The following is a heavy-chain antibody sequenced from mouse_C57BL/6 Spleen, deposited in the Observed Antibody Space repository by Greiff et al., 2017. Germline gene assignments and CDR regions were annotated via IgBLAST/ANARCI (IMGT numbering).Heavy chain of an antibody. V-gene: IGHV5-6*01. D-gene: IGHD1-1*01. CDR1: GFTFSSYG. Sequence: EVMLVESGGDLVKPGGSLKLSCAASGFTFSSYGMSWVRQTPDKRLEWVATISSGGSYTYYPDSVKGRFTISRDNAKNTLYLQMSSLKSEDTAMYYCARHTDYGSSYFDDWGQGTTLTVSS. CDR2: ISSGGSYT. CDR3: ARHTDYGSSYFDD. J-gene: IGHJ2*01.